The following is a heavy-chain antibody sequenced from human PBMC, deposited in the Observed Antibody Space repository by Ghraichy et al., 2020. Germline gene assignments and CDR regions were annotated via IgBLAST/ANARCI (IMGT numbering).Heavy chain of an antibody. J-gene: IGHJ5*01. V-gene: IGHV3-7*01. D-gene: IGHD2-15*01. CDR2: IKQDGSEK. CDR1: GFTFSSYW. Sequence: GGSLRLSCAASGFTFSSYWMSWVRQAPGKGLEWVANIKQDGSEKYYVDSVKGRFTISRDNAKNSLYLQMNSLRAEDTAVYFCAKDRHPYIVVAATNYFESWGQGTLVTVSS. CDR3: AKDRHPYIVVAATNYFES.